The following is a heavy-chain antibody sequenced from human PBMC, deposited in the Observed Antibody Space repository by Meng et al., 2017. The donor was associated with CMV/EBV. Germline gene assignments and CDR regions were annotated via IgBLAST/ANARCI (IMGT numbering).Heavy chain of an antibody. Sequence: SCAASGFTFSSYEMNWVRQAPGKGLEWVSYISSSGSTIYYADSVKGRFTISRDNAKNSLYLQMNSLRAEDTAVYYCARDYCSSTSCYREGDYYYYYGMDVWGQGTTVTVSS. CDR1: GFTFSSYE. CDR3: ARDYCSSTSCYREGDYYYYYGMDV. V-gene: IGHV3-48*03. J-gene: IGHJ6*02. CDR2: ISSSGSTI. D-gene: IGHD2-2*02.